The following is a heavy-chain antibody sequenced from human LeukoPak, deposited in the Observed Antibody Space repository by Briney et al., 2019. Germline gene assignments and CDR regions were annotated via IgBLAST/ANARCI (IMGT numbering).Heavy chain of an antibody. Sequence: ASVKVSCKASGYTFTSYAMHWVRQAPGQRLEWMGWINAGNGNTKYSQKFQGRVTITRDTSASTAYMELSSLRSEDTAVYYCARLPRSGYDGVDYWGQGTLVTVSS. CDR3: ARLPRSGYDGVDY. D-gene: IGHD5-12*01. J-gene: IGHJ4*02. CDR2: INAGNGNT. CDR1: GYTFTSYA. V-gene: IGHV1-3*01.